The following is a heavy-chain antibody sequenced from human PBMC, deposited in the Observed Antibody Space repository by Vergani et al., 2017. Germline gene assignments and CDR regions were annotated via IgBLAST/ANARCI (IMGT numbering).Heavy chain of an antibody. CDR1: EYSFGHYW. V-gene: IGHV5-51*01. D-gene: IGHD1-1*01. CDR3: ARHTTYTDS. CDR2: IYPAYSDT. Sequence: EVALVQSGPEMRKPGQSLKIPCKGSEYSFGHYWICCGRQRPGKGLEWMGIIYPAYSDTRYSPSFQGQVTISADKSISTAFLQWDSLKASDTALYYCARHTTYTDSWGQGTLVTVSS. J-gene: IGHJ4*02.